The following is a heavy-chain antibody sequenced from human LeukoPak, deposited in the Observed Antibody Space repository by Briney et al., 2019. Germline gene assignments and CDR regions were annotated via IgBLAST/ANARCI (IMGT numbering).Heavy chain of an antibody. J-gene: IGHJ5*02. CDR3: VRVSGFCTNGVCPSFVP. Sequence: GGSLRLSCAGSGFTFTNYAMKWVRQAPGKGLEWVGTVSYDGTDTSYADSVKGRFAIFRDNSKNTLYLQMNSLRTEDTAVYYCVRVSGFCTNGVCPSFVPWGQGTLVTVSS. CDR1: GFTFTNYA. V-gene: IGHV3-30*09. D-gene: IGHD2-8*01. CDR2: VSYDGTDT.